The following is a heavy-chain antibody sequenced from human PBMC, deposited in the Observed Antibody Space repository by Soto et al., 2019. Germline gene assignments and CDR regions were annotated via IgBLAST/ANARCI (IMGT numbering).Heavy chain of an antibody. Sequence: EVQLVESGGGLIQPGGSLRLSCAASGFTVSSNYMSWVRQAPGKGLEWVSVIYSGGSTYYADSVKGRFTISRDNSKNTLYLQMNSLRGEDTAVYYCAREQQGYPNYYYYYGMDVWGQGTTVTVSS. CDR1: GFTVSSNY. V-gene: IGHV3-53*01. D-gene: IGHD6-13*01. CDR3: AREQQGYPNYYYYYGMDV. J-gene: IGHJ6*02. CDR2: IYSGGST.